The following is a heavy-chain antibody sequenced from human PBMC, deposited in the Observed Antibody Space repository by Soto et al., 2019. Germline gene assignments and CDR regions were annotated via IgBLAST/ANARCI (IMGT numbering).Heavy chain of an antibody. CDR2: ISSSSSYI. Sequence: EVQLVESGGGLVKPGGSLRLSCAASGFTFSSYSMNWVRQAPGKGLEWVSSISSSSSYIYYADSVKGRFTISRDNAKNALYLQMSSLRAEDTAVYYCAREPSYYYDSSGPFDYWGQGTLVTVSS. CDR1: GFTFSSYS. CDR3: AREPSYYYDSSGPFDY. J-gene: IGHJ4*02. V-gene: IGHV3-21*01. D-gene: IGHD3-22*01.